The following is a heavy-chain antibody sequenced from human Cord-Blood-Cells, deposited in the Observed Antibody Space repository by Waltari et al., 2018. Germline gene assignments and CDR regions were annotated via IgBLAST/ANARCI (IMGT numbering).Heavy chain of an antibody. J-gene: IGHJ4*02. CDR1: GGSISSSSYY. CDR2: CYYSGST. D-gene: IGHD2-21*02. Sequence: QLQLQESGPGLVKPSETLSLTCTVSGGSISSSSYYWGWLRQPPGKGLEWIGSCYYSGSTSNEPSLRSRVTRALDTPKNQFSLKLSSVTAADTAVYYCARRGGGCGGDCYTFDYWGQGTLVTVSS. V-gene: IGHV4-39*07. CDR3: ARRGGGCGGDCYTFDY.